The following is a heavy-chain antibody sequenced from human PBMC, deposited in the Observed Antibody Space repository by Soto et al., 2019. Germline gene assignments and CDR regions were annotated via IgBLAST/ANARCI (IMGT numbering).Heavy chain of an antibody. D-gene: IGHD1-26*01. J-gene: IGHJ4*02. Sequence: ASVKVSCKASGYTFTSYDINWVRQATGQGLEWMGWMNPNSGNTGYAQKFQGRVTMTRDTSTSTVYMELSTLRSEDTAVYYCARVSGSYLPFDYWGQGTLVTVSS. CDR1: GYTFTSYD. CDR3: ARVSGSYLPFDY. CDR2: MNPNSGNT. V-gene: IGHV1-8*01.